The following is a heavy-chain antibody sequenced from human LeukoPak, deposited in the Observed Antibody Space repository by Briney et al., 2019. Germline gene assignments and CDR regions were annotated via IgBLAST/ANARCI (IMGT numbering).Heavy chain of an antibody. J-gene: IGHJ4*02. CDR3: ARGYSSAWEFDY. Sequence: GGSLRLSCAASGFTFSSYDMHWVRQAPGKGLEWVAVIWYDGSNENHVDSVKGRFTISRDNSKNTLYLQMNSLGAEDTAVYYCARGYSSAWEFDYWGQGTLVTVSS. V-gene: IGHV3-33*01. CDR1: GFTFSSYD. D-gene: IGHD6-19*01. CDR2: IWYDGSNE.